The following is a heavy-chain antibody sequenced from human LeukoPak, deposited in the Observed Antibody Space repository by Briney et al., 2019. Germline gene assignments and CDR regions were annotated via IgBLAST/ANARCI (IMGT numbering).Heavy chain of an antibody. CDR2: INGDGSER. Sequence: GGSLRLSCAASGFIFSSMWMTWVRQAPGKGLEWVANINGDGSERYYVDSVKGRFTISRDNAKNSLYLQMNSLRAEDTGVYYCARTPRGSLDYWGQGTLVTVSS. V-gene: IGHV3-7*01. D-gene: IGHD3-10*01. CDR1: GFIFSSMW. J-gene: IGHJ4*02. CDR3: ARTPRGSLDY.